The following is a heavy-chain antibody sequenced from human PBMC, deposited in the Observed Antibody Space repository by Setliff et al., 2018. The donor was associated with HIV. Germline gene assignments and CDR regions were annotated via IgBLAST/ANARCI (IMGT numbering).Heavy chain of an antibody. CDR3: ARYGSIVGATWWDYYYYYMDV. J-gene: IGHJ6*03. Sequence: SETLSLTCTVSGGSISSSFHYWGWIRQPPGKGLEWIATIHYSGSAHHNPSLKSRVITSVDTSKNQFSLKLSSVTAADTAVYYCARYGSIVGATWWDYYYYYMDVWGKGTTVTVSS. V-gene: IGHV4-39*01. CDR2: IHYSGSA. CDR1: GGSISSSFHY. D-gene: IGHD1-26*01.